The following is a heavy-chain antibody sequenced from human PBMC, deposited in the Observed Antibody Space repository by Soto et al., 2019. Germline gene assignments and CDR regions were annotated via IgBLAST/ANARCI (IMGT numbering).Heavy chain of an antibody. D-gene: IGHD2-21*01. CDR2: ISYDGSNE. CDR1: GFTFSTYA. Sequence: QVQVVESGGGVVQPGRSLRLSCAASGFTFSTYAMHWVRQAPGKGLEWVAVISYDGSNEYYVDSVKGRFTISRDNSKNTLYLQMNSLRAEDTAVYYCAREGHSMGYFDYWGQGTLVTVSS. V-gene: IGHV3-30-3*01. CDR3: AREGHSMGYFDY. J-gene: IGHJ4*02.